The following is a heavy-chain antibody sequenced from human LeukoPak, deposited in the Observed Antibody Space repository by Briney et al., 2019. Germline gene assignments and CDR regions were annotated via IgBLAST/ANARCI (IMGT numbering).Heavy chain of an antibody. V-gene: IGHV3-9*01. D-gene: IGHD6-19*01. Sequence: GRSLRLSCAASGFTFDDYAMHWVRQAPGKGLEWVSGISWNSGSIGYADSVKGRFTISRDNAKNSLYLQMNSLRAEDTALYYCAKDRTLYSSGWFDYWGQGTLVTVSS. CDR1: GFTFDDYA. CDR2: ISWNSGSI. CDR3: AKDRTLYSSGWFDY. J-gene: IGHJ4*02.